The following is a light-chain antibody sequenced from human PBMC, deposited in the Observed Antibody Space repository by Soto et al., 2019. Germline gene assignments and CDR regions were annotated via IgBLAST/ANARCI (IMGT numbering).Light chain of an antibody. CDR3: QLRGKWYT. CDR1: QSVSGY. J-gene: IGKJ2*01. V-gene: IGKV3-11*01. CDR2: DGS. Sequence: EIVLTQSPATLSLSPGERATLSCRASQSVSGYLAWHQQKPGQAPRLLLFDGSNRATGIPARFTGSGSGTDFTLTISSLEPEDSAVYYCQLRGKWYTFGQGTKLEIK.